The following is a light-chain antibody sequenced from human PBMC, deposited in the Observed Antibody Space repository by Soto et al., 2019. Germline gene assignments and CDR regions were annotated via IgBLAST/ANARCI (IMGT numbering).Light chain of an antibody. J-gene: IGKJ1*01. CDR1: QSVSSN. CDR3: QHYNKWPRP. V-gene: IGKV3-15*01. Sequence: EIVMTQSPATLSVSPGERATLSCRASQSVSSNLAWYQQKPGQSPRLLLYGASTRATGIPARFSGSGSGTEFTLTISSLQSEDFAVYYCQHYNKWPRPFGQGTKVDIK. CDR2: GAS.